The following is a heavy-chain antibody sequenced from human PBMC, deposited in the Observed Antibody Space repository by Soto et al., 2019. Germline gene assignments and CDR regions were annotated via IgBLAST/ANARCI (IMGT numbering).Heavy chain of an antibody. V-gene: IGHV3-7*01. CDR3: AREGDPSGWYFDY. CDR2: IKQDGSEK. D-gene: IGHD6-19*01. CDR1: GFTFSSYW. Sequence: GGSLRLSCAASGFTFSSYWMSWVRQAPGKGLEWVANIKQDGSEKYYVDSVKGRFTISRDNAKNSLYLQMNSLRAEDTAVYYCAREGDPSGWYFDYWGQGTLVTVSS. J-gene: IGHJ4*02.